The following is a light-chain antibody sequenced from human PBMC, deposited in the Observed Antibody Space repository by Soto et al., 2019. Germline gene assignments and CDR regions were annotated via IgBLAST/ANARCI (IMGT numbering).Light chain of an antibody. Sequence: QSVLTQPPSASGTPGQRVTISCSGSSSNIGSNTVNWYQQLPGTAPKLLIYSNNQRPSGVPDRFSGSKSGTSASLAISGLQSEDEADYYCAAWDDSLNGRWVFVGGTTLTVL. CDR2: SNN. CDR3: AAWDDSLNGRWV. V-gene: IGLV1-44*01. CDR1: SSNIGSNT. J-gene: IGLJ3*02.